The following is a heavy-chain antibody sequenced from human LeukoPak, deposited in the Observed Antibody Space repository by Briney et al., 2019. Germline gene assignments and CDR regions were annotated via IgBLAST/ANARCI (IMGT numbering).Heavy chain of an antibody. J-gene: IGHJ3*02. V-gene: IGHV3-33*01. Sequence: GGSLRLSCAASGFTFSSYGMHWVRQAPGKGLEWVAVIWYDGSNKYYADSVKGRFTISRDNSKNTLYLQMNSLRAEDTAVYYCARARAGGAMPYAFDIWGQGTMVTDSS. D-gene: IGHD2-2*01. CDR2: IWYDGSNK. CDR1: GFTFSSYG. CDR3: ARARAGGAMPYAFDI.